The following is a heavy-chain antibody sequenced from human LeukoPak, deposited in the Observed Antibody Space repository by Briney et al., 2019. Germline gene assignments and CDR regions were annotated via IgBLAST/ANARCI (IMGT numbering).Heavy chain of an antibody. D-gene: IGHD2-21*01. V-gene: IGHV5-51*01. J-gene: IGHJ3*02. Sequence: GESLKISCKGSGYSFTSYWIGWVRQMPGKGLEWMGIIYPGDSDTRYSPSFQGQVTISADKSISTAYLQWSSLKASDTAMYYCARFMGPYCGGDCYDAFDIWGQETMVTVSS. CDR1: GYSFTSYW. CDR3: ARFMGPYCGGDCYDAFDI. CDR2: IYPGDSDT.